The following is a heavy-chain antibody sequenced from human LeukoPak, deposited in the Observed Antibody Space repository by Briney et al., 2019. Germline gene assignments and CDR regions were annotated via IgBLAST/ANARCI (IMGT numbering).Heavy chain of an antibody. CDR3: AREMGWNYGDY. J-gene: IGHJ4*02. Sequence: GGSLRLTCAASGFTFSTYWMTWVRQAPGKGLEWVANIKKDGSEKYYVDSVRGRFTISRDNAKNSLYLQMNSLRAEDTAVYYCAREMGWNYGDYWGQGTLVTVSS. D-gene: IGHD1-7*01. CDR2: IKKDGSEK. CDR1: GFTFSTYW. V-gene: IGHV3-7*05.